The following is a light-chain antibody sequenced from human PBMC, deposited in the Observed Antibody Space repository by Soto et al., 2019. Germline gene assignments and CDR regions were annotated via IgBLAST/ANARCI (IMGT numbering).Light chain of an antibody. CDR1: SSDVGGYNY. CDR3: SSYTSSFTVL. CDR2: DVS. Sequence: QSVLTQPASVSGSPGQSITISCTGTSSDVGGYNYVSWYQQHPGKAPKLMICDVSNRPSGVSNRFSGSKSGNTASLTISGLQAEDEADYYCSSYTSSFTVLFGGGTKLTVL. J-gene: IGLJ2*01. V-gene: IGLV2-14*03.